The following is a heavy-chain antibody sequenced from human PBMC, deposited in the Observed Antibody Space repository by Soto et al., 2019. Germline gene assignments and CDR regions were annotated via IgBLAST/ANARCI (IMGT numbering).Heavy chain of an antibody. D-gene: IGHD6-6*01. CDR2: INHSGST. CDR1: GGSFSGYY. J-gene: IGHJ4*02. Sequence: SETLSLTCAVYGGSFSGYYWSWIRQPPGKGLEWIGEINHSGSTNYNPSLKSRVTISVDTSKNQFSLKLSSVTAADTAVYYCARLTPIVEYSRPGTNSWGQGTLVTVSS. CDR3: ARLTPIVEYSRPGTNS. V-gene: IGHV4-34*01.